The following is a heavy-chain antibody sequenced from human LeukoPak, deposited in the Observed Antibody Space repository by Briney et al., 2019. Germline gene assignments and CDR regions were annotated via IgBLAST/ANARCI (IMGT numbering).Heavy chain of an antibody. CDR1: GFTFSNAW. V-gene: IGHV3-15*01. J-gene: IGHJ6*03. CDR2: IKSKTDGGTT. CDR3: TTLRLQRKGDYYYYYMDV. Sequence: KPGGSLRLSCAASGFTFSNAWMSWVRQAPGKGLEWVGRIKSKTDGGTTDYAAPVKGRFTISRDDSKNTLYLQMNSLKTEDTAVYYCTTLRLQRKGDYYYYYMDVWGKGTTVTVSS. D-gene: IGHD4-11*01.